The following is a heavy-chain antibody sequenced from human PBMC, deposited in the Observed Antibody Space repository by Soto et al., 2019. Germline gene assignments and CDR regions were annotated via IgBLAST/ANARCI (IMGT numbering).Heavy chain of an antibody. V-gene: IGHV1-18*01. CDR1: GYTFTSYG. Sequence: QVQLVQSGSEVKKPGASVKVSCKASGYTFTSYGISLVRQAPGQGLEWVGWISAYNGNTNYAQKLQGRVTMTTDTSTSTAYMELRRLRSDDTAVYYCARVYDSSGYYYPGAFDIWGQGTMVTVSS. J-gene: IGHJ3*02. CDR3: ARVYDSSGYYYPGAFDI. CDR2: ISAYNGNT. D-gene: IGHD3-22*01.